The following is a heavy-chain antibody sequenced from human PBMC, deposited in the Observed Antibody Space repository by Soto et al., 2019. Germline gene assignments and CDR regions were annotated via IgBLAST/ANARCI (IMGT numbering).Heavy chain of an antibody. V-gene: IGHV4-39*07. CDR3: TRVPDY. CDR1: SAPVSSSTYT. Sequence: SETLSLTCTVSSAPVSSSTYTWGWIRQPPGKGLEWIGSIYYSGSTYYNPSLNSRVTISVDRSKNQFSLKLSSVTAADTAVYYCTRVPDYWGQGTLVTVSS. CDR2: IYYSGST. J-gene: IGHJ4*02.